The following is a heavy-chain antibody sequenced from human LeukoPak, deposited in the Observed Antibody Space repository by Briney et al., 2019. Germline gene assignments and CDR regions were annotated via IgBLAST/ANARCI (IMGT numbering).Heavy chain of an antibody. Sequence: GGSLRLSCAASGFTFSSYWMSWVRQAPGKGLEWVANIKKDGSEKYYVDSVKGRFTISRDNAKNSLYLQMNSLRAEDTAVYYCARWWAYDSSGYGDYWGQGTLVTVSS. CDR1: GFTFSSYW. CDR3: ARWWAYDSSGYGDY. V-gene: IGHV3-7*01. CDR2: IKKDGSEK. J-gene: IGHJ4*02. D-gene: IGHD3-22*01.